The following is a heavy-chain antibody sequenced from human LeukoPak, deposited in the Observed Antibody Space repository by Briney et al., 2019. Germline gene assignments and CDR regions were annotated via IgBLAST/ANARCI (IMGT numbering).Heavy chain of an antibody. CDR1: GFAFSSYS. CDR3: ARDEGGGYDTYFDY. Sequence: GGSLRLSCAASGFAFSSYSMNWVHHAPGKGLEWFSSISSCSSYIYYADSVKGRFTISRDNAKNSLYLQMNSLRAEDTAVYYCARDEGGGYDTYFDYWGQGTLVTVSS. J-gene: IGHJ4*02. V-gene: IGHV3-21*01. D-gene: IGHD5-12*01. CDR2: ISSCSSYI.